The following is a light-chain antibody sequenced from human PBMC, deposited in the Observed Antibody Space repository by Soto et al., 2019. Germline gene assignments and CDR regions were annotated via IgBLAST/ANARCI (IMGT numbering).Light chain of an antibody. CDR3: QESNYWRPFN. J-gene: IGKJ4*01. Sequence: EIVMTQSPATLSVSAGERVTLSCRASQSVSSNLAWYQQEPGQAPRLLIYGASTRATGIPARFRGLGSWTAFTLSISTLQSEDFGVYSWQESNYWRPFNFGGGTKVEVK. CDR2: GAS. CDR1: QSVSSN. V-gene: IGKV3D-15*01.